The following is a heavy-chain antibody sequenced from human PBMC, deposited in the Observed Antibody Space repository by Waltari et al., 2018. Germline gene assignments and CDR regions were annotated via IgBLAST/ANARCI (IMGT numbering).Heavy chain of an antibody. CDR1: EYTFTSSY. J-gene: IGHJ6*02. V-gene: IGHV1-46*01. Sequence: QVQLVQSGAEVKKPGASVKISCKTSEYTFTSSYIHWVRQAPGQGLEWMGIINPSGGSTNYAQKFQGRFTRTRDTSTSTVYMELSSLRSEDTAVYYCALDTGALWMDVWGQGTTVTVSS. CDR3: ALDTGALWMDV. CDR2: INPSGGST. D-gene: IGHD2-21*01.